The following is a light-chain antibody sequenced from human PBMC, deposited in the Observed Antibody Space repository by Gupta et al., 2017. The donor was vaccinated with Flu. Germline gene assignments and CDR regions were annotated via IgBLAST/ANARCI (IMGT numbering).Light chain of an antibody. Sequence: PSSLSASVGDRVTITSRASQSISRWLAWYQQKPEKAPKLVLYAASSLQSGVPSRFRGSRSVTDFTLTITILHPEDIASSYCQQYMSSPFTFGPGTTVDIK. V-gene: IGKV1D-16*01. CDR2: AAS. CDR3: QQYMSSPFT. J-gene: IGKJ3*01. CDR1: QSISRW.